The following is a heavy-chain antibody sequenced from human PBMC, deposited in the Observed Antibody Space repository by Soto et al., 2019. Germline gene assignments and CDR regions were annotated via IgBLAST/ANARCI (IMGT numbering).Heavy chain of an antibody. CDR2: ISYDGSNK. Sequence: QVQLVESGGGVVQPGRSLRLSCAASGFTFSSYGMHWVRQAPGKGLEWVAVISYDGSNKYYADSVKGRFTISRDNSKNTLYLQMNSLRAEDTAVYYCAKDYRQLVDSAWFDPWGQGTLVTVSS. J-gene: IGHJ5*02. CDR1: GFTFSSYG. CDR3: AKDYRQLVDSAWFDP. V-gene: IGHV3-30*18. D-gene: IGHD6-13*01.